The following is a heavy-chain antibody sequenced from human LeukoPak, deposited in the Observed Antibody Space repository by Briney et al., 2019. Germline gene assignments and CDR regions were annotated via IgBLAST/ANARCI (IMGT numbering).Heavy chain of an antibody. V-gene: IGHV4-4*02. D-gene: IGHD1-26*01. Sequence: SETLSLTCAVSGGSISSNNWWGWVRQPPGKGLEWIGEIYHSGSPNYNPSLKSRVTISVDKSRNHFSLNLSSVTAADTAVYYCARPIVGGFEDAFDIWGQGTMVTVSS. CDR2: IYHSGSP. CDR3: ARPIVGGFEDAFDI. CDR1: GGSISSNNW. J-gene: IGHJ3*02.